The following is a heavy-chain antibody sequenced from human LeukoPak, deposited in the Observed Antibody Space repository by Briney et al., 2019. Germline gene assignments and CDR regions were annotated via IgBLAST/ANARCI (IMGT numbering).Heavy chain of an antibody. V-gene: IGHV1-69*04. J-gene: IGHJ2*01. D-gene: IGHD2-21*02. CDR1: GYTFTSYA. CDR3: ARVDCGGDCYSRWYFDL. CDR2: IIPILGIA. Sequence: GASVKVSCKASGYTFTSYAMNWVRQAPGQGLEWMGRIIPILGIANYAQKFQGRVTITADKSTSTAYMELSSLRSEDTAVYYCARVDCGGDCYSRWYFDLWGRGTLVTVSS.